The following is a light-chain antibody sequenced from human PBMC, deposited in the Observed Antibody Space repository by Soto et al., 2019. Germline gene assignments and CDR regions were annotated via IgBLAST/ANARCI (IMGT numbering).Light chain of an antibody. CDR1: SSDVGAYNY. J-gene: IGLJ2*01. V-gene: IGLV2-8*01. CDR3: PAYTGSNDFTVV. Sequence: QSALTQPPSASGSPGQSVTISCTGTSSDVGAYNYVSWFQQHPGKAPKLMIYEVIKRPSGVPDRFSGSKSGTTASLTVSGHQADAEADDYSPAYTGSNDFTVVFGGGTKLTVL. CDR2: EVI.